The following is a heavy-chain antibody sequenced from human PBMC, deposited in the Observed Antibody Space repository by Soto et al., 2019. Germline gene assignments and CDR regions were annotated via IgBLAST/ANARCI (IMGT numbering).Heavy chain of an antibody. CDR3: AKRSSSSTFDY. V-gene: IGHV3-23*01. Sequence: EVQLLESGGGLVQPGESLRLSCAASGFTFSSYAMSWVRQAPGKGLEWVSVISGSDDSTYYADSVKGRFTISRDNSKKTLYLKMNSLRAEDAAVYYRAKRSSSSTFDYWGQGTLVTVSS. CDR1: GFTFSSYA. CDR2: ISGSDDST. J-gene: IGHJ4*02. D-gene: IGHD6-6*01.